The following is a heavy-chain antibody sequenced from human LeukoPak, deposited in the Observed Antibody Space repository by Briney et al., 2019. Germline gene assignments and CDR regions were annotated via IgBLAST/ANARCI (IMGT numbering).Heavy chain of an antibody. Sequence: KASETLSLTCTVSGGSISSCYWSWIRQPPGKGLEWIGYIYYSGSTNYNPSLKSRVTISVDTSRNQFSLKLSSVTAADTAVYYCARYYYDSSGYYYDYWGQGTLVTVSS. D-gene: IGHD3-22*01. V-gene: IGHV4-59*01. CDR2: IYYSGST. CDR1: GGSISSCY. CDR3: ARYYYDSSGYYYDY. J-gene: IGHJ4*02.